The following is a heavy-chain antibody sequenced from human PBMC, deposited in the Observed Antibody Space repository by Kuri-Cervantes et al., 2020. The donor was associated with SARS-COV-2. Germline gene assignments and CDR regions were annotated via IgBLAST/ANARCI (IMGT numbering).Heavy chain of an antibody. CDR3: ASRDLSSGSYQNWALMDV. D-gene: IGHD3-10*01. J-gene: IGHJ6*02. V-gene: IGHV3-48*01. CDR2: ITSSSSTI. CDR1: GFTFSSYS. Sequence: GESLKISCAASGFTFSSYSMNWVRQAPGKGLEWVSYITSSSSTIYYADSVKGRFTISRDNAKNSLYLQMNSLRAEDTAVYYCASRDLSSGSYQNWALMDVWGQGTTVTVSS.